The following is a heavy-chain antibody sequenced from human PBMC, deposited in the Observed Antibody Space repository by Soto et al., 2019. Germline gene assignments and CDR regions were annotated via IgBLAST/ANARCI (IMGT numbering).Heavy chain of an antibody. CDR1: GGSISSYY. Sequence: PSETLSLTCTASGGSISSYYWSWIRQPPGKGLEWIGYIYYSGSTNYNPSLKSRVTISVDTSKNQFSLKLSSVTAADTAVYYCARGGRGESEIILTGDLTSTPFDYWGQGTLVTVSS. CDR3: ARGGRGESEIILTGDLTSTPFDY. V-gene: IGHV4-59*01. CDR2: IYYSGST. J-gene: IGHJ4*02. D-gene: IGHD3-9*01.